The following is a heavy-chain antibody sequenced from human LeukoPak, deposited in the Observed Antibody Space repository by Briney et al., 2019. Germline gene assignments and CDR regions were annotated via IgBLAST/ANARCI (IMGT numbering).Heavy chain of an antibody. CDR2: INHSGST. D-gene: IGHD2-2*01. CDR1: GGSFSGYY. Sequence: ASETLSLTCAVYGGSFSGYYWSWIRQPPGKGLEWIGEINHSGSTNYNPSLKSRVTISVDTSKNQLSLKLSSVTAADTAVYYCARGFSCSSTSCQRDDAFDIWGQGTMVTVSS. V-gene: IGHV4-34*01. CDR3: ARGFSCSSTSCQRDDAFDI. J-gene: IGHJ3*02.